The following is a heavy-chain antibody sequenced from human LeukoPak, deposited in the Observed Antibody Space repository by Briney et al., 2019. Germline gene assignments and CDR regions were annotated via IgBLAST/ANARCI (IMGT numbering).Heavy chain of an antibody. Sequence: PSETLSLTCTVSGGSISSGDYYWSWIRQPPGKGLEWIGYIYYSGSTYYNPSLKSRVTISVDTSNNQVSLKLSSVTAADTAVYYCARRWCANTSCRGTGDTFDIWGQGTVVTVSS. CDR1: GGSISSGDYY. CDR2: IYYSGST. CDR3: ARRWCANTSCRGTGDTFDI. V-gene: IGHV4-30-4*01. J-gene: IGHJ3*02. D-gene: IGHD2-2*01.